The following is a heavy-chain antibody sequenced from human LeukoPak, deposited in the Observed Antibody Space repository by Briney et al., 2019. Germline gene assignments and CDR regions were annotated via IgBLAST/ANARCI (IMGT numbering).Heavy chain of an antibody. Sequence: SETLSLTCTVSGGSISSFYWTWIRQPPGKGLEWIGHIFYSGSTNYNPSLKSQVTISVDRSKDHFSLEMTSVTAADTAVYYCARRTLFGDYIDYWGQGALVRVSS. CDR3: ARRTLFGDYIDY. CDR2: IFYSGST. J-gene: IGHJ4*02. CDR1: GGSISSFY. D-gene: IGHD3-10*01. V-gene: IGHV4-59*01.